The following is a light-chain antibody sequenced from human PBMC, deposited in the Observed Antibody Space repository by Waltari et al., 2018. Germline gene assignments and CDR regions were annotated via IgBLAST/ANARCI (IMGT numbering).Light chain of an antibody. CDR1: QSVSSS. CDR2: DAS. CDR3: QQNINWPFT. V-gene: IGKV3D-15*01. J-gene: IGKJ3*01. Sequence: EIVMTQSPATLSLSPGERATLSCRASQSVSSSLAWYQQKPGQAPMLLIYDASSRATGIPDRVSGSGSGTEFTLTISSLEPENVAVYYCQQNINWPFTFGPGTKLDIK.